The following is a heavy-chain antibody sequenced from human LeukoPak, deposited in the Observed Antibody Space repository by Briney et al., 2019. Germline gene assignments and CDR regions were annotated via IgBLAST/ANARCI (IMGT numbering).Heavy chain of an antibody. D-gene: IGHD2-15*01. J-gene: IGHJ6*03. V-gene: IGHV3-74*03. Sequence: QPGGSLRLSCAASVFTFTGNSMHSVRQGPRKGLVWVARLHRDGGMTTYADSAEGRFTISRDNANNTLYLQLNSLRAEDTAIYYCVRETGTIGYYMDVWGKGTTVTVSS. CDR2: LHRDGGMT. CDR1: VFTFTGNS. CDR3: VRETGTIGYYMDV.